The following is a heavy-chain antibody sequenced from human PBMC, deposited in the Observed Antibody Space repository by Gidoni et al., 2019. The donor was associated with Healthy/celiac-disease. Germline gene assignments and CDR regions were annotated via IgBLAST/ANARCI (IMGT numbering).Heavy chain of an antibody. Sequence: EVQLVESGGGLVKPGGSLRLSCAASGFTFSSYSMNWVRQAPGKGLEWVSSISSSSSYIYYADSVKGRFTISRDNAKNSLYLQMNSLRAEDTAVYYCARDLGTTSNIVVVPAAIDYWGQGTLVTVSS. V-gene: IGHV3-21*01. CDR1: GFTFSSYS. CDR3: ARDLGTTSNIVVVPAAIDY. D-gene: IGHD2-2*01. J-gene: IGHJ4*02. CDR2: ISSSSSYI.